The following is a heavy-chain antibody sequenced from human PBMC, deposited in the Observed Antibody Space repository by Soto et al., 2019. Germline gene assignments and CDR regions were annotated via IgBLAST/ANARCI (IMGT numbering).Heavy chain of an antibody. J-gene: IGHJ5*02. Sequence: QLRLQESGSGLVKPSQTLSLTCAVSGGSISSGGYSWSWIRQPPGKGLEWIGYIYHSGSTDYNPSLKSRVTISVDRSKNQFSLKLSSVTAADTAVYYCARVPAPWGQGTLVTVSS. V-gene: IGHV4-30-2*01. CDR2: IYHSGST. CDR1: GGSISSGGYS. D-gene: IGHD2-2*01. CDR3: ARVPAP.